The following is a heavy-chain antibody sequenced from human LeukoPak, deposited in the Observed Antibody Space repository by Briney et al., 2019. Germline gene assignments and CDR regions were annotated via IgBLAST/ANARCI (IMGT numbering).Heavy chain of an antibody. CDR3: ARALPAASHTSFDY. CDR2: IYSGGTT. J-gene: IGHJ4*02. CDR1: GFTVSDNY. V-gene: IGHV3-66*01. Sequence: GGSLRLSCAASGFTVSDNYMSWVRQAPGKGLEWVSIIYSGGTTYYADSVKGRFTISRDISKNTFYLQMNSLRVEDTAVYYCARALPAASHTSFDYWGQGTLVTVSS. D-gene: IGHD2-2*01.